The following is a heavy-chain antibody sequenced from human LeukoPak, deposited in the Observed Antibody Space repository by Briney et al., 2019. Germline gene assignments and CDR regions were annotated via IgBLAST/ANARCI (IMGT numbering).Heavy chain of an antibody. V-gene: IGHV3-48*01. CDR1: GFTFSSYT. CDR3: ARCSMTTVALFPYYYYYYMDV. CDR2: ISSSNTI. J-gene: IGHJ6*03. D-gene: IGHD4-11*01. Sequence: HPGGSLRLSCAASGFTFSSYTMNWVRQAPGKGLEWVSYISSSNTIYYADSVKGRFTISRDNAKNSLYLQMNSLRAEDTAVYYCARCSMTTVALFPYYYYYYMDVWGKGTTVTVSS.